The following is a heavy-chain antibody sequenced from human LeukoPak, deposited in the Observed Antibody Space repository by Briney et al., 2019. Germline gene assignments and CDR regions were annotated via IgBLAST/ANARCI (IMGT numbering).Heavy chain of an antibody. CDR2: IVVASGYR. CDR3: AAERYEGHCCWFDP. D-gene: IGHD1-14*01. V-gene: IGHV1-58*02. Sequence: SVKVSCKTSGFTLGTSTMQWVRQAPGQGLEWIGWIVVASGYREYAQKLQERVTITTDMSTSTSYLELRSLESEDTAVYYCAAERYEGHCCWFDPWGQGTLVTVSS. CDR1: GFTLGTST. J-gene: IGHJ5*02.